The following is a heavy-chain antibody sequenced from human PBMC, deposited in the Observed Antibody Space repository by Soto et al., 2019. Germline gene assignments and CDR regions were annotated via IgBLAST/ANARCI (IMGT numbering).Heavy chain of an antibody. CDR2: IYTSGST. V-gene: IGHV4-4*07. D-gene: IGHD6-13*01. Sequence: SETLSLTCTVSGGSISSYYWSWIRQPAGKGLEWIGRIYTSGSTNYNPSLKSRVTMSVDTSKDQFSLKLCSVTAADTAVYYCAREKEYSSSPRGRFDPWGQGTLVTVSS. CDR3: AREKEYSSSPRGRFDP. CDR1: GGSISSYY. J-gene: IGHJ5*02.